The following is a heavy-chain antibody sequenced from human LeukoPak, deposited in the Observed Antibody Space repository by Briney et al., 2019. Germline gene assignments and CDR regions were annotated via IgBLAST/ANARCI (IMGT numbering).Heavy chain of an antibody. V-gene: IGHV1-69*04. D-gene: IGHD2-8*01. CDR2: IIPILGIA. Sequence: ASVKVSCKASGGTFSSYAISWVRRAPGQGLEWMGRIIPILGIANYAQKFQGRVTITADKSTSTAYMELSSLRSEDTAVYYCARGGPWYYFDYWGQGTLVTVSS. CDR3: ARGGPWYYFDY. CDR1: GGTFSSYA. J-gene: IGHJ4*02.